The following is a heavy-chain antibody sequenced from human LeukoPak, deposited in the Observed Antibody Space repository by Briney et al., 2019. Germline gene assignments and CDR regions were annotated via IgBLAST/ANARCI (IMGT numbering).Heavy chain of an antibody. J-gene: IGHJ4*02. CDR2: FYRGDST. Sequence: PGGSLRLSCAASGFTVRSSYMYWVRQAPGKGLEWVSFFYRGDSTYYAESVRGRFTISRDNSKNTLYLLMNSLIPEDTAVYYCAREVVSSPSYFDSWGQGTLVTVSS. D-gene: IGHD2-15*01. CDR3: AREVVSSPSYFDS. CDR1: GFTVRSSY. V-gene: IGHV3-53*01.